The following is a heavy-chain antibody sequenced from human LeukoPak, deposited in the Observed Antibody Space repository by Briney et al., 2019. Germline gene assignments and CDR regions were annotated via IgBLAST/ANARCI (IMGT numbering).Heavy chain of an antibody. CDR2: ISGSGGST. CDR1: GFTFSSYA. CDR3: AKFGSSRSWFDP. Sequence: QPGGSLRLSCAASGFTFSSYAVSWVRQAPGKGLEWVSAISGSGGSTYYADSVKGRFTISRDNSKNTLYLQMNSLRAEDTAVYYCAKFGSSRSWFDPWGQGTLVTVSS. V-gene: IGHV3-23*01. D-gene: IGHD6-13*01. J-gene: IGHJ5*02.